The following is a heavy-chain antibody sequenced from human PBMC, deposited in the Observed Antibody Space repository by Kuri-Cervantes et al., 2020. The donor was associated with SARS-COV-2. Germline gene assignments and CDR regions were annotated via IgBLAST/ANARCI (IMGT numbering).Heavy chain of an antibody. V-gene: IGHV3-23*01. Sequence: GESLKISCAASGFTFSSYAMSWVRQAPGKGLEWVSAISGSGGSTYYADSVKGRFTISRDNAKNSLYLQMNSLRAEDTAVYYCARTPDFWSGKHYYYMDVWGKGTTVTVSS. J-gene: IGHJ6*03. CDR2: ISGSGGST. D-gene: IGHD3-3*01. CDR3: ARTPDFWSGKHYYYMDV. CDR1: GFTFSSYA.